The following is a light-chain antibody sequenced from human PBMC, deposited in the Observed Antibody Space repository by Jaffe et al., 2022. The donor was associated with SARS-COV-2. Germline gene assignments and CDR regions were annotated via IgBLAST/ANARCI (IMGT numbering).Light chain of an antibody. Sequence: EIVLTQSPGTLSLSPGERVTLSCRASQSVSSSVLAWYQQKPGQAPRLFIYGASNRMPGIPDRFSGSGSGTDFTLTISRLEPEDFAVYYCQQYGPSPPFTFGQGTKLEI. CDR3: QQYGPSPPFT. J-gene: IGKJ2*01. CDR1: QSVSSSV. V-gene: IGKV3-20*01. CDR2: GAS.